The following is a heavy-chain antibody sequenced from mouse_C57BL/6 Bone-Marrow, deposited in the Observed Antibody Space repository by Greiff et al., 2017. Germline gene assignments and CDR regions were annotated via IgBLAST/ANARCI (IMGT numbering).Heavy chain of an antibody. CDR3: TEYGSSFDY. CDR1: GYTFTDYE. Sequence: QVQLQQSGAELVRPGASVTLSCKASGYTFTDYEMNWVKQTPVHGLEWIGAIDPETGGTAYNQKFKGKAILTADKSSSTAYMELRSLTSEDSAVYYCTEYGSSFDYWGQGTTLTVSS. D-gene: IGHD1-1*01. V-gene: IGHV1-15*01. CDR2: IDPETGGT. J-gene: IGHJ2*01.